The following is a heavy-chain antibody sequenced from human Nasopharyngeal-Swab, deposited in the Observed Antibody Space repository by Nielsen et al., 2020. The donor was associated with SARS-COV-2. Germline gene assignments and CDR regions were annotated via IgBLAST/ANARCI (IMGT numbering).Heavy chain of an antibody. CDR3: ARPVGNYDRWWLDV. CDR1: ESNFSNYW. J-gene: IGHJ4*02. CDR2: IYPADSAT. D-gene: IGHD3-3*01. V-gene: IGHV5-51*01. Sequence: GESLKISCKGSESNFSNYWIGWVRQMPGKGLEWMGVIYPADSATRYSPSFQGQVTISADKYISTAYLQWSSLKASDTAIYYCARPVGNYDRWWLDVWGQGTLVTVSS.